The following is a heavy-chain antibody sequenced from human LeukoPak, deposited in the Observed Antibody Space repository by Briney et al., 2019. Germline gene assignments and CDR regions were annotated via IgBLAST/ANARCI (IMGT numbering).Heavy chain of an antibody. Sequence: PGGSLRLSCAASGFTFNDYAMHWVRQAPGKGLEWVSGISWNSGSIGYADSVKGRFTISRDNAKNSLYLQMNSLRAEDTPLYYCAKDGRTGSTMERYYDFWSGYYPAYYMDVWGKGTTVTVSS. CDR2: ISWNSGSI. V-gene: IGHV3-9*01. CDR1: GFTFNDYA. J-gene: IGHJ6*03. D-gene: IGHD3-3*01. CDR3: AKDGRTGSTMERYYDFWSGYYPAYYMDV.